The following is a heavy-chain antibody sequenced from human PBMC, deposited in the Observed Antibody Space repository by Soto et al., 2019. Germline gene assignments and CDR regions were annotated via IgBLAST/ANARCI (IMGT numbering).Heavy chain of an antibody. CDR3: ARDIRDSNF. D-gene: IGHD4-4*01. J-gene: IGHJ4*02. Sequence: GGSLRLSCAASGFTFSNYWMHWVRQGPGKGLVWVSRINNDGSSVNYADSVKGRFTISRDNAKNTLYLQMNSLRAEDTAVYYCARDIRDSNFWGQGTLVTVSS. V-gene: IGHV3-74*01. CDR2: INNDGSSV. CDR1: GFTFSNYW.